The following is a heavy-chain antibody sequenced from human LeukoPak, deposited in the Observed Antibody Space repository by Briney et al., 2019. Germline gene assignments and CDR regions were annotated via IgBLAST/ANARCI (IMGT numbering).Heavy chain of an antibody. CDR1: GYSFTSYW. D-gene: IGHD6-19*01. CDR3: ARAARIAVTAPGEGWYFDY. V-gene: IGHV5-51*01. Sequence: GESLKISCKGSGYSFTSYWIGWVRPMPGKGLEWMGIIYPGDSDTRYSPSFQGQVTISADKSISTAYLQWSSLKASDIAMYYCARAARIAVTAPGEGWYFDYWGQGTLVTVSS. CDR2: IYPGDSDT. J-gene: IGHJ4*02.